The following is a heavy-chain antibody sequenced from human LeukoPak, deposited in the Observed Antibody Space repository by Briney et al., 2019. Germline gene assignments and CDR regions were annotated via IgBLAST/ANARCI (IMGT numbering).Heavy chain of an antibody. CDR2: MNPNSGNT. CDR3: ARAVDDFWSGYYTMGGWFDP. V-gene: IGHV1-8*01. CDR1: GYTFTSYD. D-gene: IGHD3-3*01. J-gene: IGHJ5*02. Sequence: ASVKVSCKASGYTFTSYDINWVQQATGQGLEWMGWMNPNSGNTGYAQKFQGRVTMTRNTSISTAYMELSSLRSEDTAVYYCARAVDDFWSGYYTMGGWFDPWGQGTLVTVSS.